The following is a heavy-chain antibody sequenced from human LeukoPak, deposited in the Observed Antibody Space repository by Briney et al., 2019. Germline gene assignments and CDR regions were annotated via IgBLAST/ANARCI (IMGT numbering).Heavy chain of an antibody. CDR2: IYYSGST. V-gene: IGHV4-39*01. J-gene: IGHJ5*02. Sequence: SETLSLTCTVSGGSISSSSYYWGWIRQPPGKGLEWIGSIYYSGSTYYNPSLKSRVTISVDTSKNQFSLKLSSVTAADTALYSCARPFRYIVVVVGGTAYHWVDPWGQGTLVNGSS. D-gene: IGHD2-15*01. CDR3: ARPFRYIVVVVGGTAYHWVDP. CDR1: GGSISSSSYY.